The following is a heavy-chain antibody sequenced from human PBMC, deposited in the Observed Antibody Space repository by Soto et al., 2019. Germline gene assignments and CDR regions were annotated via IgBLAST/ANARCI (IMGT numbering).Heavy chain of an antibody. CDR2: IKQDGSEK. D-gene: IGHD2-15*01. CDR1: GFTFSSYW. J-gene: IGHJ4*02. V-gene: IGHV3-7*01. CDR3: ARAVVVPIHRPSDLFDY. Sequence: GGSLRLSCAASGFTFSSYWMSWVRQAPGKGLEWVANIKQDGSEKYYVDSVKGRFTISRDNAKNSLYLQMNSLRAEDTAVYYCARAVVVPIHRPSDLFDYWGQGTLVTVSS.